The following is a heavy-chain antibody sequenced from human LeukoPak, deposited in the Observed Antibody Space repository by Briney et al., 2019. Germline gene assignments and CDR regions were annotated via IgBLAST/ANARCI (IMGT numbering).Heavy chain of an antibody. Sequence: GGSLRLSCAASEFTFSSYAMSWVRQAPGKGLEWVSAISGSGGSTYYADSVKGRFTISRDNSKNTLYLQMNSLRAEDTAVYYCAKDVAARPSPIDYWGQGTLVTVSS. V-gene: IGHV3-23*01. CDR2: ISGSGGST. J-gene: IGHJ4*02. D-gene: IGHD6-6*01. CDR1: EFTFSSYA. CDR3: AKDVAARPSPIDY.